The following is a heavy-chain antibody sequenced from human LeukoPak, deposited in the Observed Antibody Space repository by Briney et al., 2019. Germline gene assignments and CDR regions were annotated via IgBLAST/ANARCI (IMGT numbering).Heavy chain of an antibody. V-gene: IGHV4-34*01. J-gene: IGHJ4*02. CDR3: ARASGYCTNGVCPEDY. Sequence: PSETLSLTCAVYGGSFSGYYWSWIRQLPGKGLEWIGEINHSGSTNYNPSLKSRVAISVDTSKNQFSLKLSSVTAADTAVYYCARASGYCTNGVCPEDYWGQGTLVTVSS. CDR2: INHSGST. D-gene: IGHD2-8*01. CDR1: GGSFSGYY.